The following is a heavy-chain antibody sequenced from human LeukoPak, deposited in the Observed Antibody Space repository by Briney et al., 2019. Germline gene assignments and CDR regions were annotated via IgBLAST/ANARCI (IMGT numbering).Heavy chain of an antibody. CDR2: ITWNSGNI. V-gene: IGHV3-9*01. Sequence: GGSLRLSCAASGFTFDDYAMHWVRQAPGKGLEWVSGITWNSGNIGYADSVKGRFTISRDNAKNSLYLQMNSLRAEDTAVYYCARGGRRDGYNWNYWGQGTLVTVPS. CDR1: GFTFDDYA. D-gene: IGHD5-24*01. J-gene: IGHJ4*02. CDR3: ARGGRRDGYNWNY.